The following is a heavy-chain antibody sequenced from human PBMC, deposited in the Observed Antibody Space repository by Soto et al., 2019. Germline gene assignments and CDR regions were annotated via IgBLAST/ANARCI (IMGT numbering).Heavy chain of an antibody. D-gene: IGHD3-3*01. CDR2: ISGGGGNT. Sequence: GGSLILSCAGSGLTFKSHEMSWVRQAPGKGLEWVSGISGGGGNTYYADFVKGRFTISRDNSKSTLFLQISSLRAEDTAIYYCAKARRSGGYHNFDSWGQGTLVTVSS. CDR1: GLTFKSHE. V-gene: IGHV3-23*01. J-gene: IGHJ4*02. CDR3: AKARRSGGYHNFDS.